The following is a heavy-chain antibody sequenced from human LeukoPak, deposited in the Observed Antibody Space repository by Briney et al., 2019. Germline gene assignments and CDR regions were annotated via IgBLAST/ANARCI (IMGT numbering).Heavy chain of an antibody. Sequence: QPGGSLRLSCAASGFTFRNYGMNWVRQTPRKGPEWVSGIRVSGGSTSYADSVKGRFTISSDNSKNTLYLQTISLTADDTAVYYCAGGTFGSGWFAWGQGTLVTVSS. CDR2: IRVSGGST. V-gene: IGHV3-23*01. CDR3: AGGTFGSGWFA. J-gene: IGHJ5*02. D-gene: IGHD6-19*01. CDR1: GFTFRNYG.